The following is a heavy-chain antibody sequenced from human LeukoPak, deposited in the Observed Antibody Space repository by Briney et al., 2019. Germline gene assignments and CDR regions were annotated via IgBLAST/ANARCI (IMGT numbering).Heavy chain of an antibody. CDR3: AKPTDY. V-gene: IGHV3-9*01. J-gene: IGHJ4*02. CDR2: ISWNSGSI. Sequence: GGSLRLSCAASGFTFDDYAMHWVRHAPGKGLEWVSGISWNSGSIGYADSVKGRFTISRDNAKNSLYLQMNSLRAEDTAVYYCAKPTDYWGQGTLVTVSS. CDR1: GFTFDDYA.